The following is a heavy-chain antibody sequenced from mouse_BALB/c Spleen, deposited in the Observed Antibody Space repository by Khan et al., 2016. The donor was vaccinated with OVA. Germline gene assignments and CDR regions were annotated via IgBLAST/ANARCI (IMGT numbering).Heavy chain of an antibody. Sequence: VQLKESGPELVKPGASVKMSCKASGYTFTSYVIHWVQQKPGLGLEWIGYINPYNDGTEYNEKFKGKATLTSDKSSSTAYMELSSLTSEDSAVYYCARRGIYYGSRHYYEMDYWGQGTSVTVSS. CDR1: GYTFTSYV. D-gene: IGHD1-1*01. CDR2: INPYNDGT. J-gene: IGHJ4*01. V-gene: IGHV1S136*01. CDR3: ARRGIYYGSRHYYEMDY.